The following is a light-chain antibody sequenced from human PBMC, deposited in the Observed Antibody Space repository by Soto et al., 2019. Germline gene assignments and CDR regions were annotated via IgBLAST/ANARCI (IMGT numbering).Light chain of an antibody. CDR3: QKYNSAPRT. Sequence: DIQMTQSPSSLSASVGDRVTITCRASQGIANYLAWYQHKPGKVPNLLIYAASTWQSGVPSRFSGGGSGTDFTLTISSLQPEDVATYYCQKYNSAPRTFGQGTKVDIK. CDR2: AAS. CDR1: QGIANY. V-gene: IGKV1-27*01. J-gene: IGKJ1*01.